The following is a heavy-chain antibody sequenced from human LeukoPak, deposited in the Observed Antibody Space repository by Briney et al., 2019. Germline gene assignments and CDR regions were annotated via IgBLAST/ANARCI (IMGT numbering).Heavy chain of an antibody. CDR1: GGSISSTSYY. Sequence: PSETLSLTCSVSGGSISSTSYYWGWIRQPPGKGLEWIGTMYFSGSTYYNPSLKGQLTMSVDTSKNQFSLKLTSVTAADTAVYYCARHRGYCSGSSCYLSWFDPWGQGTLVTVSS. J-gene: IGHJ5*02. V-gene: IGHV4-39*01. CDR3: ARHRGYCSGSSCYLSWFDP. CDR2: MYFSGST. D-gene: IGHD2-15*01.